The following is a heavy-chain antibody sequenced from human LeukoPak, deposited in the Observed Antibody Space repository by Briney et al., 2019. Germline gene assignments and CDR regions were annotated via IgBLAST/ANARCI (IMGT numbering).Heavy chain of an antibody. Sequence: PGGSLRLSCAASGFTFDDYAMHWVWQAPGKGLEWVSGISWNSGSIGYADSVKGRFTISRDNAKNSLYLQMNSLRPEDMALYYCAKDIAYSNLSGGAFDIWGQGTMVTVSS. V-gene: IGHV3-9*03. J-gene: IGHJ3*02. CDR2: ISWNSGSI. D-gene: IGHD1-26*01. CDR3: AKDIAYSNLSGGAFDI. CDR1: GFTFDDYA.